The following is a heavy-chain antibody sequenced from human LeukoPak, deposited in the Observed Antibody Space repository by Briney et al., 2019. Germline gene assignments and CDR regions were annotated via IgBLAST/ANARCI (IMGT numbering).Heavy chain of an antibody. CDR1: DFTFSTYD. CDR2: ISRTSSYI. J-gene: IGHJ4*02. CDR3: ARDPGIIPVAGSYYIDS. Sequence: PGGSLRLSCVASDFTFSTYDMTWVRQAPGKGLEWVSSISRTSSYIYYADSVKGRFTISRDNAKNSLYLQMNSLRAEDTAVYYCARDPGIIPVAGSYYIDSWGQGTLVTVSS. D-gene: IGHD6-19*01. V-gene: IGHV3-21*01.